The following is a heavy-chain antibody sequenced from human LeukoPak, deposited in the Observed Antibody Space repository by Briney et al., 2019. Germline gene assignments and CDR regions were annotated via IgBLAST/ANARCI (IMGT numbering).Heavy chain of an antibody. D-gene: IGHD3-10*01. Sequence: PSETLSLTCTVSSGSINSGDYYWSWIRQPPGKGLEWIGYIYYSGSTYYNPSLKSRVTISVDTSKNQFSLKLNSVTAADTAVYYCASHYGSGSYYRDYWGQGTLVTVSS. CDR3: ASHYGSGSYYRDY. V-gene: IGHV4-30-4*01. CDR2: IYYSGST. CDR1: SGSINSGDYY. J-gene: IGHJ4*02.